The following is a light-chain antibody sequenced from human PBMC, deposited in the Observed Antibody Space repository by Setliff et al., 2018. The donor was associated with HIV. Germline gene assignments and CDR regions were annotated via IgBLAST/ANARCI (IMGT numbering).Light chain of an antibody. Sequence: QSVLTQPASVSGSPGQSITISCTGTSSDVGGYNYVSWYQQHPGRAPKLMIYDVSYRPPGVSNRFSGSKSGNTASLTISGLQAEDEADYYCSSYTSNSRVVFGGGTKVTVL. V-gene: IGLV2-14*03. J-gene: IGLJ2*01. CDR2: DVS. CDR1: SSDVGGYNY. CDR3: SSYTSNSRVV.